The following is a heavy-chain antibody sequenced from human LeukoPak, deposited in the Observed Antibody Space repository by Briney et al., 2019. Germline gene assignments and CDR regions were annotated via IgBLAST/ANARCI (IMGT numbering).Heavy chain of an antibody. CDR3: AGRIPYALMNY. CDR2: INHGGST. J-gene: IGHJ4*02. Sequence: PSETLSLTCAVYGCSFSGYGWRWIRQAPGKGLEWIGEINHGGSTNYNPSPKRRGTISVDTSTNQLSLKLSSVTAADTAVYYCAGRIPYALMNYWGQGTLVTVSS. CDR1: GCSFSGYG. D-gene: IGHD3-16*01. V-gene: IGHV4-34*01.